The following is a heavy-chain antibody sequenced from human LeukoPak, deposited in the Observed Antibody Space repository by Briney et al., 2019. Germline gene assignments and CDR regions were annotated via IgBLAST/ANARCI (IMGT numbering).Heavy chain of an antibody. CDR1: GYSFTSYW. Sequence: GESLKISCKGSGYSFTSYWISWVRQMPGKGLEWMGRTDPSDSYTNYSPSFQGHVTISADKSISTAYLQWSSLKASDTAMYYCARQASQPGIAAAGTLDYWGQGTLVTVSS. J-gene: IGHJ4*02. V-gene: IGHV5-10-1*01. CDR2: TDPSDSYT. D-gene: IGHD6-13*01. CDR3: ARQASQPGIAAAGTLDY.